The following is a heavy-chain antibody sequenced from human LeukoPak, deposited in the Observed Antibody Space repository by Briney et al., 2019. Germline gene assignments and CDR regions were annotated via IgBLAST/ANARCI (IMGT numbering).Heavy chain of an antibody. CDR2: ISGSGGST. CDR1: GFTFSSYA. CDR3: AKDRAPGWIQLWDNWFDP. J-gene: IGHJ5*02. V-gene: IGHV3-23*01. Sequence: GGSLRLSCAASGFTFSSYAMSWVRQAPGKGLEWVSAISGSGGSTYYADSVKGRFTISRDNSKNTLYLQMNSLRAEDTAVYCCAKDRAPGWIQLWDNWFDPWGQGTLVTVSS. D-gene: IGHD5-18*01.